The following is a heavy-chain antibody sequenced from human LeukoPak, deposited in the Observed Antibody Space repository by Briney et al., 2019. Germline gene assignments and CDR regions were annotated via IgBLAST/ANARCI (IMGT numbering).Heavy chain of an antibody. CDR2: IIPILGIA. J-gene: IGHJ6*03. D-gene: IGHD6-6*01. CDR1: GYTFTSYG. V-gene: IGHV1-18*01. Sequence: ASVKVSCKASGYTFTSYGISWVRQAPGQGLEWMGRIIPILGIANYAQKFQGRVTMTQDTSTSTAYMELRNLRSDDTAVYYCARDRSIAAREIYYYYMDVWGIGTTVTVSS. CDR3: ARDRSIAAREIYYYYMDV.